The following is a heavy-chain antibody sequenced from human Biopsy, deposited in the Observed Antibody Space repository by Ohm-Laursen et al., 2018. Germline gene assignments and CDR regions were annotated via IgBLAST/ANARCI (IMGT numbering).Heavy chain of an antibody. CDR3: ARAPADQYAARNYYSSHAFDM. CDR2: FYSSGTT. D-gene: IGHD3-10*01. CDR1: DASASSGRYY. Sequence: SETLSLTCTVSDASASSGRYYWTWIRQPPRKPLEWIGYFYSSGTTRYNPSLESRLSISMGTSKNEVSLRLTSMTAADTAVYFCARAPADQYAARNYYSSHAFDMWGQGTKVTVSS. V-gene: IGHV4-61*01. J-gene: IGHJ3*02.